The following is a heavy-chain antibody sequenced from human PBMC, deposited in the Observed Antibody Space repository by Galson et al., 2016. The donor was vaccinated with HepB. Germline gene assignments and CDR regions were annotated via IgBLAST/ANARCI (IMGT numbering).Heavy chain of an antibody. V-gene: IGHV3-23*01. Sequence: SLRLSCAASGFTFSNYAMTWVRQTPGKGLEWVSAISDSGGMTYYADSVKSRFTISRDNSKNTLDLQMDSLRAEDTAVYYCAKSAVRDSAWGQGTLVTVST. CDR3: AKSAVRDSA. D-gene: IGHD4-17*01. CDR1: GFTFSNYA. J-gene: IGHJ5*02. CDR2: ISDSGGMT.